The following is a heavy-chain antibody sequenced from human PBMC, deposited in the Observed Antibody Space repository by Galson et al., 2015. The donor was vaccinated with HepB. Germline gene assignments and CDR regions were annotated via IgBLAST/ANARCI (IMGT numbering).Heavy chain of an antibody. J-gene: IGHJ6*02. V-gene: IGHV4-34*01. Sequence: LRLSCAASGFTVSSNYMSWVRQAPGKGLERIGEINHSGSTNYNPSLKSRVTISVDTSKNRFALKLSSVTAADTAVYYCARGGSRGYYYYYGMDVWGQGTTVTVSS. CDR3: ARGGSRGYYYYYGMDV. CDR2: INHSGST. CDR1: GFTVSSNY. D-gene: IGHD3-10*01.